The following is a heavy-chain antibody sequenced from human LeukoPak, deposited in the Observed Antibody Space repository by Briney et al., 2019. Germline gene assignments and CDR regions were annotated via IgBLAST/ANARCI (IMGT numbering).Heavy chain of an antibody. V-gene: IGHV3-66*04. D-gene: IGHD3-9*01. J-gene: IGHJ4*02. CDR1: GITVSTNY. CDR3: ARLHYDVLTGPFDY. CDR2: IYSGGAT. Sequence: GGSLRLSCAASGITVSTNYMSWVRQAPGKGLEWVSIIYSGGATFYADSVKGRFTISRENSKNTLRLQMNSLRAEDTAVYYCARLHYDVLTGPFDYWGQGTLVTVSS.